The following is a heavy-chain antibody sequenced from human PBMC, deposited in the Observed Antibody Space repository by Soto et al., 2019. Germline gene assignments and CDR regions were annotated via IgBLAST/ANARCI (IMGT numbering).Heavy chain of an antibody. CDR1: GGSLSNYH. Sequence: QVQLQQWGAGLLRPSETLSLTCGVYGGSLSNYHWSWIRQPPGKGLEWIGEINHIGSTNYRPSLKXRXTLXVDTSKSQFSLKLNSVTAADTAVYYCVRARSPGIAVAWFDPWGQGTLVTVSS. V-gene: IGHV4-34*01. J-gene: IGHJ5*02. CDR2: INHIGST. D-gene: IGHD6-19*01. CDR3: VRARSPGIAVAWFDP.